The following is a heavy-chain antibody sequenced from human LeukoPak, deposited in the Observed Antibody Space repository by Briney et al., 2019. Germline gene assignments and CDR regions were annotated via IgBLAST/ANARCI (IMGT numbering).Heavy chain of an antibody. CDR1: GYTFTGYY. Sequence: ASVKVSCKASGYTFTGYYMHWVRQAPGQGLEWMGWINPNSGGTNYAQKFQGRVTMTRDTSISTAYMELSSLRSEDTAVYYCATGLNHYYDILTGKPRWGQGTLVTVSS. V-gene: IGHV1-2*02. CDR2: INPNSGGT. J-gene: IGHJ4*02. D-gene: IGHD3-9*01. CDR3: ATGLNHYYDILTGKPR.